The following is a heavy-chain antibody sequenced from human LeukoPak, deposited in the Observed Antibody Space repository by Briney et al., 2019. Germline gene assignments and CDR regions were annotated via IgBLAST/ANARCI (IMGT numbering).Heavy chain of an antibody. CDR2: INHSGST. V-gene: IGHV4-34*01. CDR1: GGSFSGYY. CDR3: ARLRGWAYYYYMDV. Sequence: SETLSLTCAVYGGSFSGYYWSWIRQPPGKGLEWIGEINHSGSTNYNPSLKSGVTISVDTSKNQFSLKLSSVTAADTAVYYCARLRGWAYYYYMDVWGKGTTVTVSS. D-gene: IGHD3-16*01. J-gene: IGHJ6*03.